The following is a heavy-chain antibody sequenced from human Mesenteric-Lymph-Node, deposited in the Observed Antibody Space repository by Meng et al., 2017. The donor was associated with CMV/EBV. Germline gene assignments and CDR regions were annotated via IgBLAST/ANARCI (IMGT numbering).Heavy chain of an antibody. CDR2: IYSGGSST. J-gene: IGHJ6*02. CDR3: ARDLSSSLVYYGMDV. V-gene: IGHV3-23*03. Sequence: GESLKISCAASGFTFSSYAMSWVRQAPGKGLEWVSVIYSGGSSTYYADSVKGRFTISRDNSKNTLYLQMNSLRAEDTAVYYCARDLSSSLVYYGMDVWGQGTTVTVSS. D-gene: IGHD6-6*01. CDR1: GFTFSSYA.